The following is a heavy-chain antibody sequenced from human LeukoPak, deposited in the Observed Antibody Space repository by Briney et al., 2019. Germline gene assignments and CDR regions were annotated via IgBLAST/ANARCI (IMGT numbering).Heavy chain of an antibody. CDR3: ARERDGYNHAGAFDI. CDR1: GYTFSNHD. J-gene: IGHJ3*02. Sequence: GASVKVSCQASGYTFSNHDFDWVRQAPGQGLEWMGGIIPIFGTANYAQKFQGRVTITADESTSTAYMELSSLRSEDTAVYYCARERDGYNHAGAFDIWGQGTMVTVSS. V-gene: IGHV1-69*13. CDR2: IIPIFGTA. D-gene: IGHD5-24*01.